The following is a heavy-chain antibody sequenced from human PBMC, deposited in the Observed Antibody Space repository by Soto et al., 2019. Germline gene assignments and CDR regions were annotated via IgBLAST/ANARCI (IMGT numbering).Heavy chain of an antibody. CDR2: ISWNSDSI. CDR3: AKGPGNYVDY. V-gene: IGHV3-9*01. D-gene: IGHD3-10*01. CDR1: GFTFDDYA. Sequence: LRLSCAGSGFTFDDYAMHWDRQAPGKGLEWVSGISWNSDSIGYADSVKGRFTISRDNAKNSLHLQMNSLRAEDTALYYCAKGPGNYVDYWGQGTLVTVSS. J-gene: IGHJ4*02.